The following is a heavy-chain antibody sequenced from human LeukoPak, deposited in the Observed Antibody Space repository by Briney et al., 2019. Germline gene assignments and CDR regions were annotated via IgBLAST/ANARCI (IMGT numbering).Heavy chain of an antibody. CDR2: IYYSGST. CDR1: GGSISSYY. Sequence: SETLSLTFTVSGGSISSYYWSWIRQPPGKGLEWIGYIYYSGSTNYNPSLKSRVTISVDTSKNQFSLKLSSVTAADTAVYYCARANRIAARPVWFDPWGQGTLVTVSP. CDR3: ARANRIAARPVWFDP. D-gene: IGHD6-6*01. V-gene: IGHV4-59*01. J-gene: IGHJ5*02.